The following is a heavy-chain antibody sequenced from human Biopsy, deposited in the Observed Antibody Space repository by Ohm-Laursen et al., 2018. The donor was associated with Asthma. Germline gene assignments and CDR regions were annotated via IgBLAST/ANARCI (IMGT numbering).Heavy chain of an antibody. V-gene: IGHV1-18*01. CDR3: ARAVDYSHYYGIDV. Sequence: ATVKLSCKASGYTFNSDGITWVRQAPGQGLEWMGWISVYNGNTKVAQKLQDRVTMITDTSPSTAYMELRSLRSDDTAVYFCARAVDYSHYYGIDVWGQGTTVTVS. J-gene: IGHJ6*02. CDR2: ISVYNGNT. D-gene: IGHD3-10*01. CDR1: GYTFNSDG.